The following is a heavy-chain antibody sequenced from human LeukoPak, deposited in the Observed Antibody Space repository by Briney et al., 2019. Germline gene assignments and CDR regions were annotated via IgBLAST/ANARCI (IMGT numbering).Heavy chain of an antibody. CDR2: IYYSGST. CDR3: ARGAAGTRDY. Sequence: SETLSLTCTVSGGSISSYYWSWIQQPPGKGLEWIGYIYYSGSTKYNPSLTSRVTISVDTSKNQFSLNLSSVTAADTAVYYCARGAAGTRDYWGQGTLVTVSS. D-gene: IGHD6-13*01. J-gene: IGHJ4*02. CDR1: GGSISSYY. V-gene: IGHV4-59*01.